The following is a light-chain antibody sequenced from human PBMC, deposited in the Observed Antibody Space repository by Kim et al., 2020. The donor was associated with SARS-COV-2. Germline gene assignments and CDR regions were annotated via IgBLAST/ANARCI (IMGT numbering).Light chain of an antibody. J-gene: IGLJ2*01. Sequence: SSELTQDPAVSVALGQTVRITCQGDSLRSYYASWYQQKPGQAPVLVIYGKNNRPSGIPDRFSGSSSGNTASLTITGAQAEDEADYYCNSRDSSGNAHVVFGGGTQLTVL. CDR2: GKN. CDR3: NSRDSSGNAHVV. V-gene: IGLV3-19*01. CDR1: SLRSYY.